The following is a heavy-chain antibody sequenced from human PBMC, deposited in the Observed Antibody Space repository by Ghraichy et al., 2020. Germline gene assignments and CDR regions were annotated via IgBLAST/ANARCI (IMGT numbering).Heavy chain of an antibody. Sequence: SETLSLTCSVSGASISNYYWSWIRQPPGKGLEWIGYIYYSSPTNYNPSLKRRVTMSADTSKNQFSLRLTSVTAADTAGYYCARLGATTHAFDVWGQGTMVTVSS. V-gene: IGHV4-59*08. D-gene: IGHD1-1*01. CDR3: ARLGATTHAFDV. CDR1: GASISNYY. CDR2: IYYSSPT. J-gene: IGHJ3*01.